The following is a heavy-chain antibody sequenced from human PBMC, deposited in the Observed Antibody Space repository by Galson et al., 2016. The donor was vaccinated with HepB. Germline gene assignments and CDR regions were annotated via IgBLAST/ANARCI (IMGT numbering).Heavy chain of an antibody. D-gene: IGHD3-3*01. CDR1: GFTFSDFS. CDR3: ARDRSNYDFWSGYMPDYYFDY. Sequence: SLRLSCAASGFTFSDFSMNWVRQAPGKGLEWVSSISSGSRDIYYADSVKGRFTITRDNAKNSLYLQMHSLRAEDTAVYYCARDRSNYDFWSGYMPDYYFDYWGQGTLVTVSS. CDR2: ISSGSRDI. V-gene: IGHV3-21*01. J-gene: IGHJ4*02.